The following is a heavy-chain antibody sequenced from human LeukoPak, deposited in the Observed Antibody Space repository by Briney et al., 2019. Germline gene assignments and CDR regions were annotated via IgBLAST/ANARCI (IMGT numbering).Heavy chain of an antibody. D-gene: IGHD2-15*01. CDR1: GGSISSYY. Sequence: SETLSLTCTVSGGSISSYYWSWIRQPPGKGLEWIGYIYYSGSTNYNPSLKSRVTISVDTSKNQFSLKLSSVTAADTAVFYCARDNCSGGSCYNFDYWGQGTLVTVSS. J-gene: IGHJ4*02. CDR2: IYYSGST. V-gene: IGHV4-59*01. CDR3: ARDNCSGGSCYNFDY.